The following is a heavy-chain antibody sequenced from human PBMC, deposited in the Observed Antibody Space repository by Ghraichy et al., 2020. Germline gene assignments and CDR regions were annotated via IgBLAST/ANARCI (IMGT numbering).Heavy chain of an antibody. V-gene: IGHV4-4*07. CDR3: ARGYFGEPLDY. CDR1: GGSISGYY. D-gene: IGHD3-10*01. CDR2: VYDSGTT. Sequence: SCTVSGGSISGYYWNWVRQPAGKELEWLGRVYDSGTTNYNPSLKSRVTMSLDASKKQFYMQLTSVSAADTAVYFCARGYFGEPLDYWGQGSLVTVSS. J-gene: IGHJ4*02.